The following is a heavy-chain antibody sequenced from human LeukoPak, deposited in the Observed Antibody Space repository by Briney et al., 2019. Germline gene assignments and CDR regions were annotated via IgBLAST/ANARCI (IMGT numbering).Heavy chain of an antibody. J-gene: IGHJ4*02. CDR3: ARIQGSLGGFDS. D-gene: IGHD1-26*01. Sequence: VASVKVSCKTSGYTFTSNAITWVRQAPGQGLEWIGWINPYNGARDSAQRFQDRVTMTTDTSTSTAYMELNSLRSDGTAVYYRARIQGSLGGFDSWGQGALVTVSS. CDR2: INPYNGAR. CDR1: GYTFTSNA. V-gene: IGHV1-18*01.